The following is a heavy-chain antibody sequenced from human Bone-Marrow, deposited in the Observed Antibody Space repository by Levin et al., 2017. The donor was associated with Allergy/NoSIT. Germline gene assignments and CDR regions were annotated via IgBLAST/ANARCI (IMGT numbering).Heavy chain of an antibody. CDR2: INTVESDT. D-gene: IGHD3-9*01. V-gene: IGHV3-74*01. CDR3: ARDDLLTGIEYYMDD. CDR1: GFTFSNYW. J-gene: IGHJ6*03. Sequence: GGSLRLSCAASGFTFSNYWMHWVRQAPGKGLEWVSRINTVESDTTYADSVKGRFTISRDNAKNTLYLQMNSLRAADTAVYYCARDDLLTGIEYYMDDWGKGTTVTVSS.